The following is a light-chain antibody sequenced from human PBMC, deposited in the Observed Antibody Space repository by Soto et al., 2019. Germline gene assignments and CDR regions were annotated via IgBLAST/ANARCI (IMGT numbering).Light chain of an antibody. Sequence: EIXLTQSPATLSLSPGERATLSCRASQSVSSYLAWYQQQPGQAPRLLIYDASNRATGIPARFSGSGSGTDFTLTISSLEPEDFAVYYCQQRSNWPLTFGGGTKVEIK. CDR3: QQRSNWPLT. J-gene: IGKJ4*01. CDR1: QSVSSY. V-gene: IGKV3-11*01. CDR2: DAS.